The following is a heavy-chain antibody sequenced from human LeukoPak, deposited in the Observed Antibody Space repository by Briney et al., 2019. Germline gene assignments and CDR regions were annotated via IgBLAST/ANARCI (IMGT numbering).Heavy chain of an antibody. V-gene: IGHV4-34*01. CDR1: GGSFSGYY. D-gene: IGHD3-10*01. CDR3: ARGVVRGVSWFDP. Sequence: PSETLSLTCAVYGGSFSGYYWSWIRQPPGKGLEWIGEINHSGSTNYNPSLKSRVTISVDTSENQFSLKLSSVTAADTAVYYCARGVVRGVSWFDPWGQGTLVTVSS. J-gene: IGHJ5*02. CDR2: INHSGST.